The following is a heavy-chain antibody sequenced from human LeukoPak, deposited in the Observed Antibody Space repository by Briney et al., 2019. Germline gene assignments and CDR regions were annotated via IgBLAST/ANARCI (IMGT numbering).Heavy chain of an antibody. V-gene: IGHV4-38-2*01. CDR3: ARTGCPSHCSGGRLNWFDP. CDR2: IYHSGST. J-gene: IGHJ5*02. CDR1: GYSISSGYY. Sequence: SETLSLTCAVSGYSISSGYYWGWIRQPPGKGLEWIGSIYHSGSTYYNPSLKSRVTISVDMSKNQFSLKLSSVTAADTAVYYCARTGCPSHCSGGRLNWFDPWGQGTLVTVSS. D-gene: IGHD2-15*01.